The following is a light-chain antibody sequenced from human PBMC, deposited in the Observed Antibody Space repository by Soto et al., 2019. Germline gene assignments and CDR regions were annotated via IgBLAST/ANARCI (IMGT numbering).Light chain of an antibody. CDR2: GNN. Sequence: QSVLTQPPSVSGALGQRVTISCAGSSSNLGAGYDVHWYQQFPGTAPQLLIYGNNNRPSGVPDRFSGSKSGTSASLAITGLQAEDEADYYSQSYDSSQVIFGGGTKLTVL. CDR3: QSYDSSQVI. J-gene: IGLJ2*01. V-gene: IGLV1-40*01. CDR1: SSNLGAGYD.